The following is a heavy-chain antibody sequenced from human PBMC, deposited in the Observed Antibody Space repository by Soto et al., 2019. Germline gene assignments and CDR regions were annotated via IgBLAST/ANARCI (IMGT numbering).Heavy chain of an antibody. CDR3: ARTGRITMVRGVNGWWFDP. CDR2: INAGNGNT. Sequence: ASVKVSCKDSGYTFNSYSMHLVRQDPGQRLEWMGWINAGNGNTKYSQKFQGRVTITRDTSASTACMELSSLRSEDTAVYYCARTGRITMVRGVNGWWFDPWGQGTLVTVS. V-gene: IGHV1-3*01. J-gene: IGHJ5*02. D-gene: IGHD3-10*01. CDR1: GYTFNSYS.